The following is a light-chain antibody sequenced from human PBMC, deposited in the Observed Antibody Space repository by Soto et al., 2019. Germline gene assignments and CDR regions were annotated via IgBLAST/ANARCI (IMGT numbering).Light chain of an antibody. V-gene: IGKV1-5*03. Sequence: DIQMTQSPSTLSASVGDRVTITCRASQSISSWLAWYQQNPGKAPKVLIYKASSLESGVPSRFSGSGSGTEFTLTSSSLQPDDFATYYCQQYNSYPYTFGQGTKLEIK. CDR2: KAS. J-gene: IGKJ2*01. CDR1: QSISSW. CDR3: QQYNSYPYT.